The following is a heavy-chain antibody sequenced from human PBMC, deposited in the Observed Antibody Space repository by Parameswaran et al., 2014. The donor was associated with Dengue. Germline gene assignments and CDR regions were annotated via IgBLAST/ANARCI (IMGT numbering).Heavy chain of an antibody. Sequence: WIRQPPGKALEWLARIDWDDDKYYSTSLKTRLTISKDTSKNQVVLTMTNMDPVDTATYYCARTTNRATEYYDFWSGYPQYYGMDVWGQGTTVTVSS. V-gene: IGHV2-70*11. CDR2: IDWDDDK. D-gene: IGHD3-3*01. J-gene: IGHJ6*02. CDR3: ARTTNRATEYYDFWSGYPQYYGMDV.